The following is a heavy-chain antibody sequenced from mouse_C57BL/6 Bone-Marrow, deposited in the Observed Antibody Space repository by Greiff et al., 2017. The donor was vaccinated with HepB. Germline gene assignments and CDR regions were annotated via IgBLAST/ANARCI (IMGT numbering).Heavy chain of an antibody. J-gene: IGHJ4*01. V-gene: IGHV1-78*01. CDR2: IYPRDGST. CDR3: ARSHYYGSSYVDYYAMDY. CDR1: GYTFTDHT. Sequence: VQGVESDAELVKPGASVKISCKVSGYTFTDHTIHWMKQRPEQGLEWIGYIYPRDGSTKYNEKFKGKATLTADKSSSTAYMQLNSLTSEDSAVYFCARSHYYGSSYVDYYAMDYWGQGTSVTVSS. D-gene: IGHD1-1*01.